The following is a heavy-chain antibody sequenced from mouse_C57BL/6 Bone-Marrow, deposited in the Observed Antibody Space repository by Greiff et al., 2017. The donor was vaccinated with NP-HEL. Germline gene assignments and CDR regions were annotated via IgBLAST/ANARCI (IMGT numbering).Heavy chain of an antibody. CDR2: IDPNSGGT. J-gene: IGHJ2*01. CDR3: ARMRRLITRGNCFDY. V-gene: IGHV1-72*01. Sequence: QVQLQQPGAELVKPGASVKLSCKASGYTFTSYWMHWVKQRPGRGLEWIGRIDPNSGGTKYNEKFKSRVTLSGDKPSSTAYMQIGSLTSEDSTVYYRARMRRLITRGNCFDYWDQGTALTVSS. D-gene: IGHD2-4*01. CDR1: GYTFTSYW.